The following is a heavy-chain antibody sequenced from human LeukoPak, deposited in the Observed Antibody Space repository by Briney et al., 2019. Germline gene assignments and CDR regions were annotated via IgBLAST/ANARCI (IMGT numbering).Heavy chain of an antibody. Sequence: GGSLRLSCAASGFTFSSYGMHWVRQAPGKGLEWVAIIWPDGSDKYYVDSVKGRFTISRDNSKNTLYLQMNSLRAEDTAMYYCARDQIYTYGTTAPLDYWGQGTLVTVSS. V-gene: IGHV3-33*01. CDR1: GFTFSSYG. CDR2: IWPDGSDK. J-gene: IGHJ4*02. D-gene: IGHD5-18*01. CDR3: ARDQIYTYGTTAPLDY.